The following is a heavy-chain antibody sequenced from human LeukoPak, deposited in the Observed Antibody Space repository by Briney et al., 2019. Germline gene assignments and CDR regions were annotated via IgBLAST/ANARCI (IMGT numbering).Heavy chain of an antibody. D-gene: IGHD3-22*01. CDR1: GGSFSGYY. CDR3: ASSGYERLYGMDV. V-gene: IGHV4-34*01. CDR2: INHSGST. J-gene: IGHJ6*02. Sequence: SETLSLTCAVYGGSFSGYYWSWIRQPPGKGLEWIGEINHSGSTNYNPSLKSRVTISVDTSKNQFSLKLSSVTAADTAVYYCASSGYERLYGMDVWGQGTTVTVSS.